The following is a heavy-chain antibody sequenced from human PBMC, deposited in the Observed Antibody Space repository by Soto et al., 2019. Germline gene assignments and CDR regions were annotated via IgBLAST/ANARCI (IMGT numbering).Heavy chain of an antibody. D-gene: IGHD6-6*01. Sequence: SETLSLTCTVSGGSISSSSYYWGWIRQPPGKGLEWIGSIYYSGSTYYNPSLKSRVTISVDTSKNQFSLKLSSVTAADTAVYYCATDINIPSIAARPLWFDPWGQGTLVTVSS. CDR3: ATDINIPSIAARPLWFDP. CDR1: GGSISSSSYY. V-gene: IGHV4-39*01. CDR2: IYYSGST. J-gene: IGHJ5*02.